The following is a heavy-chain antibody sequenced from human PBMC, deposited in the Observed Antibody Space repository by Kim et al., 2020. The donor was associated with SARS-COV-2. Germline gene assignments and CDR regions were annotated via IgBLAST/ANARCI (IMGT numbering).Heavy chain of an antibody. V-gene: IGHV1-8*01. CDR3: ARGLTTVTTGHDY. CDR2: MNSNSGNT. D-gene: IGHD4-17*01. Sequence: ASVKVSCKASGYTFTSYDINWVRQATGQGLEWMGWMNSNSGNTGYAQKFQGRVTMTRDTSIGTAYMELSSLRAGDTAVYYCARGLTTVTTGHDYWGQGTLVTVSS. CDR1: GYTFTSYD. J-gene: IGHJ4*02.